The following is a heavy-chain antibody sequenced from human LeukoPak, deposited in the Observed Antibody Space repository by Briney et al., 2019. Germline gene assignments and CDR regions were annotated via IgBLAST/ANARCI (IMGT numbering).Heavy chain of an antibody. Sequence: GGSLRLSCAASGFTCSSSAMSWVRHAPGEGLDWVSAISDIGGTTYYADSVKGRFTISRDNSKNTLYLQMNSLRGEDTALYYCAKLTRGYCDSNACPNWFDPWGRGTLVTVSS. V-gene: IGHV3-23*01. CDR3: AKLTRGYCDSNACPNWFDP. D-gene: IGHD3-22*01. J-gene: IGHJ5*02. CDR1: GFTCSSSA. CDR2: ISDIGGTT.